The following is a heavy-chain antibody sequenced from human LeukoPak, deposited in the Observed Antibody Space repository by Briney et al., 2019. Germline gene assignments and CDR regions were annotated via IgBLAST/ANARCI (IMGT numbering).Heavy chain of an antibody. CDR3: ARYPVVTQPRDWYFDL. D-gene: IGHD4-23*01. J-gene: IGHJ2*01. V-gene: IGHV4-38-2*02. Sequence: SETLSLTCTVSGYSISSGYYWGWIRQPPRKGLEWIGTIYHTGSTYYNPSLKSRVTISVDTSKNQFSLKLSSVTAADTAVYYCARYPVVTQPRDWYFDLWGRGTLVTVSS. CDR1: GYSISSGYY. CDR2: IYHTGST.